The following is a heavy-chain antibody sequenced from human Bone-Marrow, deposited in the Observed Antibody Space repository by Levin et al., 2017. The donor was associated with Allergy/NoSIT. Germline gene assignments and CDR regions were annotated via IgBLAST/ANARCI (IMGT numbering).Heavy chain of an antibody. CDR1: GFNFDRHG. CDR2: ISYDGRNY. J-gene: IGHJ6*02. V-gene: IGHV3-30*03. D-gene: IGHD3-16*02. CDR3: ARDRLEGYLYNYGMDV. Sequence: GGSLRLSCAASGFNFDRHGMHWVRQAPGKGLEWVAVISYDGRNYYSADSVKGRFTISRDNSKETVFLQMNSLRVEDTAVYYCARDRLEGYLYNYGMDVWGHGTTVTVSS.